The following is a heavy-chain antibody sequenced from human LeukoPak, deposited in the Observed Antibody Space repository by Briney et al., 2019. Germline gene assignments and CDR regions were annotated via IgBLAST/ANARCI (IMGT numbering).Heavy chain of an antibody. CDR2: IYYSGST. Sequence: SETLSLTCTVSGGSISSSSYYWGWIRQPPGKGLEWIGSIYYSGSTYYNPSLKSRVTISVDTSKNQFSLKLSSVTAADTAVYYCARVAGYSYGFMDYWGQGTLVTVSS. V-gene: IGHV4-39*01. CDR1: GGSISSSSYY. J-gene: IGHJ4*02. D-gene: IGHD5-18*01. CDR3: ARVAGYSYGFMDY.